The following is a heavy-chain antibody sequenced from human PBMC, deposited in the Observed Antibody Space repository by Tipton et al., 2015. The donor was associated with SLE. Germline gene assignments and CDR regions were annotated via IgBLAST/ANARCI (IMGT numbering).Heavy chain of an antibody. D-gene: IGHD3-16*01. V-gene: IGHV4-59*01. CDR1: GGSFNPFY. CDR3: ARDQVGVGDFDY. J-gene: IGHJ4*02. CDR2: IHHSGST. Sequence: TLSLTCTVSGGSFNPFYWSWIRQPPGKGLEWIGYIHHSGSTNYNPSLQSRVTISRDPSKNQFSLKLISATAADTAVYYCARDQVGVGDFDYWSQGTLVTVSS.